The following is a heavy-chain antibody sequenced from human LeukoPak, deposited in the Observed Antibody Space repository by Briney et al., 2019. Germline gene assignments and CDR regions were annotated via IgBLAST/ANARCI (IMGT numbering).Heavy chain of an antibody. D-gene: IGHD5-12*01. J-gene: IGHJ4*02. Sequence: SQTLSLTCAVSGGSISSGGYSWSWIRQPPGKGLEWIGYIYHSGSTNYNPSLKSRVTISVDTSKNQFSLKLSSVTAADTAVYYCARDGYSGNDGLWGQGTLVTVSS. CDR3: ARDGYSGNDGL. V-gene: IGHV4-30-4*07. CDR2: IYHSGST. CDR1: GGSISSGGYS.